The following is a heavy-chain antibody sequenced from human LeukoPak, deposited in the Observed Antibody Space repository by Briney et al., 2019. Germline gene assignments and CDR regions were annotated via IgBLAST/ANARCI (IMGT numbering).Heavy chain of an antibody. V-gene: IGHV4-39*07. D-gene: IGHD6-6*01. CDR1: GGSISSSGSY. CDR3: ARVMAARREDLNWFDP. CDR2: IYYSGNT. Sequence: SETLSLTCTVSGGSISSSGSYWGWIRQPPGKGLEWIGSIYYSGNTYNPSLKSRVTISVDTSKNQFSLNLTSVNAADTAVYYCARVMAARREDLNWFDPWGQGTLATVSS. J-gene: IGHJ5*02.